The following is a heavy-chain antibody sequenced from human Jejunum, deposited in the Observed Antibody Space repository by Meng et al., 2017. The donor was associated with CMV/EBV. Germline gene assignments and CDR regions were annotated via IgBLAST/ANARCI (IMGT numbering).Heavy chain of an antibody. CDR3: AKDGGSYLDYYFDY. CDR2: INPYTGDT. CDR1: SPFSDDC. V-gene: IGHV1-2*02. D-gene: IGHD3-16*01. Sequence: SPFSDDCSQLVRQAPGQGLGWMGYINPYTGDTNYAQDFQGRVTMTRDTSTNTAYMELTRLRSDDTALYYCAKDGGSYLDYYFDYWGQGTLVTVSS. J-gene: IGHJ4*02.